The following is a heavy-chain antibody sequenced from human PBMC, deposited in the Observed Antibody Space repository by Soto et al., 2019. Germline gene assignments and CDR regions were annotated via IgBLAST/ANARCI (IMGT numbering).Heavy chain of an antibody. CDR3: AGGGVPAALDI. CDR1: GFTLSNYY. CDR2: INGDGSIT. Sequence: EVQLVESGGGLVQPGGSLRLSCAVSGFTLSNYYMHWARQAPGKGLVWVSHINGDGSITNYADSVKGRFAISRDNAKNTLFLQMNSLRAEDRAVFYGAGGGVPAALDIWGEGTMVPVSS. V-gene: IGHV3-74*01. D-gene: IGHD3-16*01. J-gene: IGHJ3*02.